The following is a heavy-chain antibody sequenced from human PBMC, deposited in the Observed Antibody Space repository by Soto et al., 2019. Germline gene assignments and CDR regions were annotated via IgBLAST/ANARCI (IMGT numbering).Heavy chain of an antibody. CDR1: GFTFSSYS. CDR2: ISSSSSTI. J-gene: IGHJ6*02. Sequence: GGSLRLPCAASGFTFSSYSMNWVRQAPGKGLEWVSYISSSSSTIYYADSVKGRFTISRDNAKNSLYLQMNSLRAEDTAVYYCARDIVATISYSGYYYGMDVWGQGTTVTVSS. D-gene: IGHD5-12*01. V-gene: IGHV3-48*01. CDR3: ARDIVATISYSGYYYGMDV.